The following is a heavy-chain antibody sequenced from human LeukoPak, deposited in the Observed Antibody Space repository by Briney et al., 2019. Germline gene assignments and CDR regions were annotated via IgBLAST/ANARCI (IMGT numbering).Heavy chain of an antibody. CDR1: GYTFTGYY. CDR3: ARGFRLSAIEDWFDP. Sequence: ASVKVSCKASGYTFTGYYLHWVRQAPGQGLEWMGWINPNSGFTDYAQTFQDRVTMTRDTSISTAYMELSGLRSDDTAVYYCARGFRLSAIEDWFDPWGQGTLVTVSS. J-gene: IGHJ5*02. CDR2: INPNSGFT. V-gene: IGHV1-2*02. D-gene: IGHD2-2*02.